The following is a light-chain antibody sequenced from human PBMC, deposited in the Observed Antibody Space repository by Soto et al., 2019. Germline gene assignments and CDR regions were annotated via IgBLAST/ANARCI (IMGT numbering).Light chain of an antibody. CDR1: QSVLCSSDNKNY. CDR2: DAS. Sequence: DIVMTQSPDSLPVSLGERATINCKSSQSVLCSSDNKNYLNWYQQKPGKAPKLLIYDASNLETGVPSRFSGSGSGTDFTFTISSLQPEDIATYYCQQYDNLQSTFGGGTKVDIK. J-gene: IGKJ4*01. CDR3: QQYDNLQST. V-gene: IGKV1-33*01.